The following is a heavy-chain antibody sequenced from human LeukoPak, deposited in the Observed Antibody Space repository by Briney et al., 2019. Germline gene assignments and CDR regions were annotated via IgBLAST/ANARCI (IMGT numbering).Heavy chain of an antibody. J-gene: IGHJ4*02. V-gene: IGHV3-33*01. CDR3: ARERARAAAIDH. Sequence: GGSLRLSCAASGFTFSSYGMHWVRQAPGKGLEWVAVIWYDGSNKYYADSVKGRFTISRDNSKNTLYLQMNSLRAEDTAVYYCARERARAAAIDHWGQGTLVTVSS. D-gene: IGHD6-13*01. CDR1: GFTFSSYG. CDR2: IWYDGSNK.